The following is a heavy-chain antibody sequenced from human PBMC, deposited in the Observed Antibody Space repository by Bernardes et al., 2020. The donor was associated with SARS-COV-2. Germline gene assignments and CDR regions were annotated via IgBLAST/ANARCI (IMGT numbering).Heavy chain of an antibody. CDR2: INWNGGST. J-gene: IGHJ3*02. CDR1: GFTFDDYG. D-gene: IGHD3-10*01. V-gene: IGHV3-20*01. Sequence: GSLRLSCAASGFTFDDYGMSWVRQAPGKGLEWVSGINWNGGSTGYADSVKGRFTISRDNAKNSLYLQMNSLRAEDTALYHCAREAHYYGSGRGAFDIWGQGTMVTVSS. CDR3: AREAHYYGSGRGAFDI.